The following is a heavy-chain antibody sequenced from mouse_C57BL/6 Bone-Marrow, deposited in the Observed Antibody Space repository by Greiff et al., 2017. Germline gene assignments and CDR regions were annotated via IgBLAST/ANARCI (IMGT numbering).Heavy chain of an antibody. J-gene: IGHJ2*01. CDR2: IYPGDGDT. V-gene: IGHV1-80*01. CDR1: GYAFSSYW. CDR3: AREGIYCDY. Sequence: LQQSGASVKISCKASGYAFSSYWMNWVKQRPGKGLEWIGQIYPGDGDTNYNGKFKGKATLTADKSSSTAYMQLSSLTSEDSAVYFCAREGIYCDYGGQGTTLTVSS.